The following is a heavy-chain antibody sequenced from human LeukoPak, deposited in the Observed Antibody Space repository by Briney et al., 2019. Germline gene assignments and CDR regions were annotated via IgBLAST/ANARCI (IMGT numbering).Heavy chain of an antibody. CDR3: AKENYGDSGGNFDY. J-gene: IGHJ4*02. CDR1: GFTFSSYG. Sequence: GGSLRLSCAASGFTFSSYGMHWVRQAPGKGREGVAVISYDGSNKYYADSVKGRFTISRDNSKNTLYLQMNSLRAEDTAVYYCAKENYGDSGGNFDYWGQGTLVTVSS. CDR2: ISYDGSNK. D-gene: IGHD4-17*01. V-gene: IGHV3-30*18.